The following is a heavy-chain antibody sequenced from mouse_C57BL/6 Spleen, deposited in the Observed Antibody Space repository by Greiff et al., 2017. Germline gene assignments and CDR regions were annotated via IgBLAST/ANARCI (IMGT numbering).Heavy chain of an antibody. CDR2: INPSTGGT. J-gene: IGHJ3*01. CDR1: GYSFTGYY. V-gene: IGHV1-42*01. CDR3: ARRPWAY. Sequence: EVHLVESGPELVKPGASVKISCKASGYSFTGYYMNWVKQSPEKSLEWIGEINPSTGGTTYNQKFKAKATLTVDKSSSTAYMQLKSLTSEDSAVYYCARRPWAYWGQGTLVTVSA.